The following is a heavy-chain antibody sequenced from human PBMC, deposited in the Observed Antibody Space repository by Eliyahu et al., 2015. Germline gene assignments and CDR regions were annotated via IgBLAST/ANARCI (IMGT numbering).Heavy chain of an antibody. Sequence: QVQLVQSGAEVKKPGASVKVSCKASGXXFTSXAXHWVXQAPGQRLEWMGWINAGNGNTKYSQKXQGRVTITRDTSASTAYMELSSLRSEDTAVYYCARAPIAVAGTFDYWGQGTLVTVSS. CDR2: INAGNGNT. J-gene: IGHJ4*02. CDR1: GXXFTSXA. V-gene: IGHV1-3*01. D-gene: IGHD6-19*01. CDR3: ARAPIAVAGTFDY.